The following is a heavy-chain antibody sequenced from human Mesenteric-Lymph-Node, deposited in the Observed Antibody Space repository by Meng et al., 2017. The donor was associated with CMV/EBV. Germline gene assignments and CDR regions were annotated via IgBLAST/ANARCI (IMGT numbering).Heavy chain of an antibody. CDR1: GFTLSSYW. J-gene: IGHJ3*02. CDR2: IKQDGSEK. CDR3: AREGTGYCSSSSCPEGLGVFDI. V-gene: IGHV3-7*03. Sequence: GGSLRLSCAASGFTLSSYWMSWVRQAPGKGLEWVANIKQDGSEKYYVDSVKGRFTISRDNSKNTLYLQMNSLRAEDTAVYYCAREGTGYCSSSSCPEGLGVFDIWGQGTMVTVSS. D-gene: IGHD2-15*01.